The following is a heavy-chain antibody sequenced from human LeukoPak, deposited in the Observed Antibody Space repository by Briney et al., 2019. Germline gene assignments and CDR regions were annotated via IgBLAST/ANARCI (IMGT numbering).Heavy chain of an antibody. D-gene: IGHD2-15*01. CDR2: INWNGGST. Sequence: PGGSLRLSCAASGFTFDDYGMSWVRQAPGKGLEWVSGINWNGGSTGYADSVKGRFTISRDNAKNSLYLQMNSLRAEDTALYYCVRDPGYCSGGSCPPWYFDLWGRGTLVTVSS. V-gene: IGHV3-20*04. CDR3: VRDPGYCSGGSCPPWYFDL. J-gene: IGHJ2*01. CDR1: GFTFDDYG.